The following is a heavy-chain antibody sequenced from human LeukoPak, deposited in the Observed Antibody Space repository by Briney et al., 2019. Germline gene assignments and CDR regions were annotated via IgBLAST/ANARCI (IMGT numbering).Heavy chain of an antibody. D-gene: IGHD6-13*01. CDR3: AREYLGSSSWFQN. Sequence: SETLSLTCTVSGGSISSYYWSWIRQPPGKGLEWIGYIYYSGSTNYNPPLKSRVTISVDTSKNQFSLKLSSVTAADTAVYYCAREYLGSSSWFQNWGQGTLVTVSS. V-gene: IGHV4-59*01. CDR1: GGSISSYY. J-gene: IGHJ1*01. CDR2: IYYSGST.